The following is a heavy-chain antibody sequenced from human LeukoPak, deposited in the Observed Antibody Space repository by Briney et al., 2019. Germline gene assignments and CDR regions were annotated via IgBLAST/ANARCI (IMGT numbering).Heavy chain of an antibody. CDR2: MDANSDGT. J-gene: IGHJ5*02. CDR1: GYTFTGYY. Sequence: ASVKVSCKASGYTFTGYYMQWVRQTPGQGLEWMGWMDANSDGTNYAQKFQGRVTMTRDKSISTAYMELSRLRSDDTAVYYCAREQQLPRRGSWFDPWGQGTLVTVSS. CDR3: AREQQLPRRGSWFDP. D-gene: IGHD6-13*01. V-gene: IGHV1-2*02.